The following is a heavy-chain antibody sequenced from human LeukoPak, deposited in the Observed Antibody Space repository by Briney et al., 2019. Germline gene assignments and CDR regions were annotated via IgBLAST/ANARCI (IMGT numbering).Heavy chain of an antibody. V-gene: IGHV4-39*01. Sequence: SETLSLTCTVSGGSISSSFYYWGWIRQPPGKGLEWIGSIHYRGSTYYNPSLKSRVTISVDTSKNQFSLKLSSVTAADTAVYYCARSWQRSGYLNWFDPWGQGTLVTVSS. J-gene: IGHJ5*02. CDR3: ARSWQRSGYLNWFDP. CDR1: GGSISSSFYY. D-gene: IGHD3-22*01. CDR2: IHYRGST.